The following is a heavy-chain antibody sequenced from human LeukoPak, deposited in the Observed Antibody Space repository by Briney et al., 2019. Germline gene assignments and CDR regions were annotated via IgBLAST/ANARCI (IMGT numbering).Heavy chain of an antibody. CDR3: AKWGYSYGLPDY. CDR1: GFTFSSYG. V-gene: IGHV3-30*18. D-gene: IGHD5-18*01. Sequence: GGSLRLSCAASGFTFSSYGMHWVRQAPGKGLEWVAVISYDGSNKYYADSVKGRFTISRDNSKNTLYLQMNSLRAEDTAVYYCAKWGYSYGLPDYWGQGTPVTVSS. J-gene: IGHJ4*02. CDR2: ISYDGSNK.